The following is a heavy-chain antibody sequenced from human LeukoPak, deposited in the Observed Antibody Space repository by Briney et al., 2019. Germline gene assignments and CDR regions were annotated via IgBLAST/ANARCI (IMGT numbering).Heavy chain of an antibody. Sequence: GGSLRLSCAASGFTFDDYAMNWVRQAPGKGLEWVSGISWNSGSIGYADSVKGRFTISGDNAKNSLYLQMNSLRAEDTAVYYCAELGITIIGGVWGKGTTVTISS. V-gene: IGHV3-9*01. CDR2: ISWNSGSI. CDR1: GFTFDDYA. CDR3: AELGITIIGGV. J-gene: IGHJ6*04. D-gene: IGHD3-10*02.